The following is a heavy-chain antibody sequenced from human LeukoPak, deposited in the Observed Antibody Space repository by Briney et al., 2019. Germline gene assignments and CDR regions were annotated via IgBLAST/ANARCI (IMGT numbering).Heavy chain of an antibody. Sequence: SETRSLTCCVSGGSITNTYYWSLVRQPPGKGLEWIGEVNLQGSTNYNPSLMGRVAISVDTSENHISLQLTSVTAADTAVYYCAREGGPYRPLDYSGQGTLVTVSS. J-gene: IGHJ4*02. V-gene: IGHV4-4*02. CDR1: GGSITNTYY. CDR3: AREGGPYRPLDY. CDR2: VNLQGST.